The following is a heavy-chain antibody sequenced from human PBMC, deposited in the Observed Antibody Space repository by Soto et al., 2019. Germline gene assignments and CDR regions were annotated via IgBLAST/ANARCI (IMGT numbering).Heavy chain of an antibody. CDR1: GDSVSSNSAG. Sequence: SQTLSRTCDISGDSVSSNSAGWNWIRQTPSRGLEWLGRTYYRSKWYNNYAVSVKSRVSVNPDTAKNQFSLQLNSVTPEDTAVYYCARGSWDDVSGHYYMDVWGKGTTVTVSS. CDR3: ARGSWDDVSGHYYMDV. CDR2: TYYRSKWYN. D-gene: IGHD1-1*01. V-gene: IGHV6-1*01. J-gene: IGHJ6*03.